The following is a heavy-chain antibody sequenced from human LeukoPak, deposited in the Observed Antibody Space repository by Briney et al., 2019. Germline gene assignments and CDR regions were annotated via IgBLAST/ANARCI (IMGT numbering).Heavy chain of an antibody. Sequence: PGGSLRLSCAASGFTFSSYDMHWVRQATGKGLEGVSAMGTAGDTYYPGSVKGRFTITRDNSKNTLYLHMNTVRAEDTAVYYCAKDSYDWGQGPLVPVSS. CDR2: MGTAGDT. D-gene: IGHD3-3*01. V-gene: IGHV3-13*01. CDR1: GFTFSSYD. J-gene: IGHJ1*01. CDR3: AKDSYD.